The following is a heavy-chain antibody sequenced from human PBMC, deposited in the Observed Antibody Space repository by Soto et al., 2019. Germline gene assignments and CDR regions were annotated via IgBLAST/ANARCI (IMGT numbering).Heavy chain of an antibody. J-gene: IGHJ4*02. CDR2: IYHSAST. CDR1: GGSISSGGYS. Sequence: SETLSLTCAVSGGSISSGGYSWTWIRQPPGKGLEWIGYIYHSASTYYNPSLKSRVTISVDRSKNQFSLKLSSVTAADTAVYYCARVPDDWGQGTLVTVSS. V-gene: IGHV4-30-2*01. CDR3: ARVPDD.